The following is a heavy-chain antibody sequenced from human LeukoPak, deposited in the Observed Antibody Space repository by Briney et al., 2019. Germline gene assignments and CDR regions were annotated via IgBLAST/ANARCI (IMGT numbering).Heavy chain of an antibody. V-gene: IGHV3-7*01. D-gene: IGHD5-12*01. Sequence: GGSLRLSCAASGFTFSSYWMSWFGRVPGKGREWVANIKQDGSEKYYVDSVKGRFTISRDNAKNSLYLQMNSLRAEDTAVYYCARGSSGIYSGYEIDCWGQGTLVTVSS. CDR3: ARGSSGIYSGYEIDC. CDR1: GFTFSSYW. J-gene: IGHJ4*02. CDR2: IKQDGSEK.